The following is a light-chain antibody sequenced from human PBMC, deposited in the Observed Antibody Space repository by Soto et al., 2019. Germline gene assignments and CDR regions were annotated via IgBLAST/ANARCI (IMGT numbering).Light chain of an antibody. J-gene: IGKJ5*01. Sequence: EIVLTQSPCTLSLSPGERATLSCRASQSVSSSYLAWYQQKPGQAPRLLIYGASSRATGIPDRFSGSGSGTAFTLNTSRLEAEDFAAYYCQQYGSSPLTFGQGTRLEIK. V-gene: IGKV3-20*01. CDR1: QSVSSSY. CDR3: QQYGSSPLT. CDR2: GAS.